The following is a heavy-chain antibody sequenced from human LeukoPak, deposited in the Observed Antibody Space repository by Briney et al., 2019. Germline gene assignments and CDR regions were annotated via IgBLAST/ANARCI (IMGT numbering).Heavy chain of an antibody. D-gene: IGHD6-13*01. Sequence: SETLSLTCTISGGSISSGGYYWSWIRQHPGKGLEWIGYIYYSGSTHYNPPLKSRITISVDTSKNQFSLKLSSVTAADTAVYYCARLGPAAGTSFDYWGQGTLVTVSS. V-gene: IGHV4-31*03. CDR2: IYYSGST. CDR3: ARLGPAAGTSFDY. J-gene: IGHJ4*02. CDR1: GGSISSGGYY.